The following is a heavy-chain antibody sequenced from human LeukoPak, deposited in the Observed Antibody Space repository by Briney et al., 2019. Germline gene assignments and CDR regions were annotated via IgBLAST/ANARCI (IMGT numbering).Heavy chain of an antibody. CDR2: IYYSGST. Sequence: PSETLSLTCTVSGGSISSSSYYWGWIRQPPGKGLEWIGSIYYSGSTYYNPSLKSRVTISVDTSKNQFSLKLSSVTAADTAVYYCARVVPAAIGDYWGQGTLVTVSS. CDR1: GGSISSSSYY. V-gene: IGHV4-39*01. D-gene: IGHD2-2*01. CDR3: ARVVPAAIGDY. J-gene: IGHJ4*02.